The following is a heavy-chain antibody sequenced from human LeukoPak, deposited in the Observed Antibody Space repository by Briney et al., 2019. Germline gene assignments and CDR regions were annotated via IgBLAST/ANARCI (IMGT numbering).Heavy chain of an antibody. CDR2: TYYRSKWYI. J-gene: IGHJ4*02. D-gene: IGHD6-19*01. Sequence: SQTLSLTCAISGDSVSSNSAAWNWIRQSPSGGLEWLARTYYRSKWYIEYEASVKSRITIKPDTSKNQFSLQLNSMTPEDTAVYYCAREPDYSGCDCWGQGTLVTVSS. V-gene: IGHV6-1*01. CDR3: AREPDYSGCDC. CDR1: GDSVSSNSAA.